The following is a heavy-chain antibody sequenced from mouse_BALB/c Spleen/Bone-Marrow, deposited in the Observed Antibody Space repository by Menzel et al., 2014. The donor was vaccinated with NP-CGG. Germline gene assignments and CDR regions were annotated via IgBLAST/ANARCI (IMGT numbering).Heavy chain of an antibody. Sequence: EVKLVESGPDLVKPSQSLSLTCTVTGYSITSGYGWHWIRQFPGNKLEWMGYIHYSGNTDYNPSLKSRISITRDTSKNQFFLQLNSVTTEDTATYYCVRETKVVADFDDWGQGTTLTVSS. CDR1: GYSITSGYG. J-gene: IGHJ2*01. V-gene: IGHV3-1*02. CDR3: VRETKVVADFDD. D-gene: IGHD1-1*01. CDR2: IHYSGNT.